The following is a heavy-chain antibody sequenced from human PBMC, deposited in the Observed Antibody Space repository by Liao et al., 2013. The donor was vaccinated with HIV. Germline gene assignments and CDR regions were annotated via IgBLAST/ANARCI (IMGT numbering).Heavy chain of an antibody. CDR2: VYHSGTT. Sequence: QVQLQESGPGLVKPSQTLSLTCTVSGGSISSGTHYWSWIRQPAGKGLEWIGYVYHSGTTKYNASLESRVTISEDTSKNQLILKLNSVTAADTAIYYCARAQIVIFGGRRVSDWYFDLWGRGTPVAVSS. CDR3: ARAQIVIFGGRRVSDWYFDL. V-gene: IGHV4-61*10. D-gene: IGHD3-16*01. CDR1: GGSISSGTHY. J-gene: IGHJ2*01.